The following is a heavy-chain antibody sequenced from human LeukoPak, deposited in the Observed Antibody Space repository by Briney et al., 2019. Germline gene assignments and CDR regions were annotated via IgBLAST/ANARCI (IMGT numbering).Heavy chain of an antibody. V-gene: IGHV3-9*01. J-gene: IGHJ4*02. CDR3: AKGPGDDY. CDR2: ISWNSGTI. CDR1: GFTFDDYA. Sequence: SGGSLRLSCAASGFTFDDYAMHWVPQAPGKGLEWVSGISWNSGTIGYADSVEGRFTISRDNAKNSLYLQMNSLRAEDTALYYCAKGPGDDYWGQGTLVTVSS. D-gene: IGHD2-2*01.